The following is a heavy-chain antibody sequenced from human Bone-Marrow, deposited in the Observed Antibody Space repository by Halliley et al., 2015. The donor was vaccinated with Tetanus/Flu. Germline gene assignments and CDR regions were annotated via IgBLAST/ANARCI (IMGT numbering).Heavy chain of an antibody. V-gene: IGHV1-69*06. CDR1: GGSFSSYA. D-gene: IGHD3-22*01. CDR2: IIPTLGTV. J-gene: IGHJ6*02. Sequence: QLVQSGAEVKKPGSSVTVSCKASGGSFSSYAISWVRQAPGQGLEWMGGIIPTLGTVNSAKKFQDRVTITADKSTSTAYMELNRLRSEDPAVYYCAGGYYESSGFSFPYQYVVDVRGQGPTVIVSS. CDR3: AGGYYESSGFSFPYQYVVDV.